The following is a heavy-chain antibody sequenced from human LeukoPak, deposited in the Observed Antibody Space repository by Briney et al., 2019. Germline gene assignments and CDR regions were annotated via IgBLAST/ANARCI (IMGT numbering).Heavy chain of an antibody. D-gene: IGHD3-22*01. CDR2: LSYGGST. CDR1: GGSISSNENY. CDR3: ARRHDGSGYAYDY. V-gene: IGHV4-39*01. J-gene: IGHJ4*02. Sequence: PSETLSLTCSVSGGSISSNENYWDWIRQPPGKELEWIGSLSYGGSTYYNPTLKSRVTISVDTSKNQFSLIVNSVTAADTAIYYCARRHDGSGYAYDYWGQGTLVTVSS.